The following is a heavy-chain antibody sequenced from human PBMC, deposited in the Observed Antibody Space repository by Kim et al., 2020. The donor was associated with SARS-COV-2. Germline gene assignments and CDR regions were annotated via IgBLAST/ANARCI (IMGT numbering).Heavy chain of an antibody. D-gene: IGHD3-3*01. CDR2: ISGSGTIT. CDR1: GFTLSLYS. V-gene: IGHV3-48*04. CDR3: VRENFWAFDV. J-gene: IGHJ3*01. Sequence: GGSLRLSCATSGFTLSLYSMNWVRQSPGKGLEWVSHISGSGTITKHADSVRGRFTISRDNAKNSLFLQVYGLRADDTAVYYCVRENFWAFDVWGQGTLVTVSS.